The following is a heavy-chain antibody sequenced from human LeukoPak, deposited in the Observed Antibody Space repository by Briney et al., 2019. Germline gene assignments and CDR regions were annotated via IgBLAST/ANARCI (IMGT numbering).Heavy chain of an antibody. CDR1: GYTLTSFD. J-gene: IGHJ4*02. V-gene: IGHV1-8*01. CDR3: ARDYYDSSGYYSGEDY. CDR2: MNPNSGNT. D-gene: IGHD3-22*01. Sequence: ASVKASCKGSGYTLTSFDIKWVRQATGQGLELMGWMNPNSGNTGYAQKFQGRVTMTRNTSISTAYMELSSLRSEDTAVYYCARDYYDSSGYYSGEDYWGQGTLVTVSS.